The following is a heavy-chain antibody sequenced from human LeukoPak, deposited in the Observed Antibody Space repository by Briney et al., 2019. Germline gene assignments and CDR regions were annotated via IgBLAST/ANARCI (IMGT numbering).Heavy chain of an antibody. CDR3: ARTLVVAATIYYFDY. CDR2: INPNSGGT. J-gene: IGHJ4*02. CDR1: GYTFTGYY. V-gene: IGHV1-2*02. D-gene: IGHD2-15*01. Sequence: ASVKVSCKASGYTFTGYYMHWVRQAPGQGLEWMGWINPNSGGTNYAQKFQGRVTMTRDTSISTAYMELSRLRSDDTAVYYCARTLVVAATIYYFDYWGQGTLVTVSS.